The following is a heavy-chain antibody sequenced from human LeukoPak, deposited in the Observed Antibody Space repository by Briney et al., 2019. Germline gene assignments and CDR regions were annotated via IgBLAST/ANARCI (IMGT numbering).Heavy chain of an antibody. CDR3: AKAPTYSGSHGYFDY. Sequence: GGSLRLSCAASGFTFSSYGMHWVRQAPGKGLEWVAFMWYDGSNKHYADSVKGRFTISRDNSKNTLYLQMNSLRAEDTAVYYCAKAPTYSGSHGYFDYWGQGTLVIVSS. CDR1: GFTFSSYG. J-gene: IGHJ4*01. CDR2: MWYDGSNK. V-gene: IGHV3-30*02. D-gene: IGHD1-26*01.